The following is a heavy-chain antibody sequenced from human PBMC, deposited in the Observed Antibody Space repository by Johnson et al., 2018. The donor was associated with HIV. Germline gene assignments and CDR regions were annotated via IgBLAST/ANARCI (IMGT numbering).Heavy chain of an antibody. Sequence: VQLVESGGGLVKPGGSLRLSCAASGFTFDDYAMHWVRQAPGKGLEWVSGISWNSGSIGYADSVEGRFTISRDNSKSTVFVQMNSLRAEDTAVYYCARDGGFSYFAFDIWGQGTTVAVSS. CDR3: ARDGGFSYFAFDI. D-gene: IGHD5-18*01. CDR2: ISWNSGSI. CDR1: GFTFDDYA. V-gene: IGHV3-9*01. J-gene: IGHJ3*02.